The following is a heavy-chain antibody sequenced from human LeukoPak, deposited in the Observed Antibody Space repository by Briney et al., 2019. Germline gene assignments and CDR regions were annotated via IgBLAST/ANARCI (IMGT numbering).Heavy chain of an antibody. CDR1: GDSVSSINGA. D-gene: IGHD6-19*01. Sequence: SQTLSLTCAISGDSVSSINGAWNWIRQSPLRGLEWLGRTYYRSKWYNEYAVSMEGRITINPDTSKNQFSLQLNSVTPEDTAVYYCARDLGNTGWYTFDYWGQGILVTVSS. CDR3: ARDLGNTGWYTFDY. V-gene: IGHV6-1*01. CDR2: TYYRSKWYN. J-gene: IGHJ4*02.